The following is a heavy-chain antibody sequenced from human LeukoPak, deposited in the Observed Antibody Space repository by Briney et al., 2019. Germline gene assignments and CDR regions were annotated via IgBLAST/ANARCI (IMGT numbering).Heavy chain of an antibody. CDR1: GFTFSSYW. Sequence: PGGSLRLSCAASGFTFSSYWMHWVRQAPGKGLVWVSRINSDGSSTSYADSVKGRFTISRDNAKNTLYLQMNSLRAEDTAVYYCARSDDILTGYYNFDYWGQGTLVTVSS. D-gene: IGHD3-9*01. J-gene: IGHJ4*02. CDR3: ARSDDILTGYYNFDY. CDR2: INSDGSST. V-gene: IGHV3-74*01.